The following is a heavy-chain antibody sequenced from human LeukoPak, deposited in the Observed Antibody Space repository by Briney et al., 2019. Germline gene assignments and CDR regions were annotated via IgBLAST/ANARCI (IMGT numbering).Heavy chain of an antibody. J-gene: IGHJ4*02. Sequence: SETLSLTCSVSGYSISSGYYWGWIRPPPGKGMEWIERIYHSGNTYYNPSLKTRLPISVQTSKNQFSLKLSSVTAADTAVYYCAREQEGNYYDSSGYYGVGYWGQGTLVTVSS. CDR3: AREQEGNYYDSSGYYGVGY. CDR1: GYSISSGYY. CDR2: IYHSGNT. D-gene: IGHD3-22*01. V-gene: IGHV4-38-2*02.